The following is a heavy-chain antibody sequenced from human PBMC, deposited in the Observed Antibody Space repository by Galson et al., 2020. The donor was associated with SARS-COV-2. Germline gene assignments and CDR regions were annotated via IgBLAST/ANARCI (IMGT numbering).Heavy chain of an antibody. J-gene: IGHJ6*02. Sequence: ASVKVSCKASGYTFTGYYMHWVRQAPGQGLEWMGWINPNSGGTNYAQQFQGRVTMTRDTSISTAYMELSRLRSDDTAVYYCARDGNYDILTGYYKYGMDVWGQGTTVTVSS. V-gene: IGHV1-2*02. CDR3: ARDGNYDILTGYYKYGMDV. CDR2: INPNSGGT. CDR1: GYTFTGYY. D-gene: IGHD3-9*01.